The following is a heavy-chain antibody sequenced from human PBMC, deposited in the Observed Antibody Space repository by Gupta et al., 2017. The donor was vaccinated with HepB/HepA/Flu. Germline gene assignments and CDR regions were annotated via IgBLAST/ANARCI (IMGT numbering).Heavy chain of an antibody. J-gene: IGHJ4*02. CDR3: ARDSVGGGASGGLFDD. CDR1: GFTFSSYS. CDR2: ISSSSSYI. Sequence: EVQLVESGGGLVKPGGSLRLSCAASGFTFSSYSMNWVRQAPGKGLEWVSSISSSSSYIYYADSVKGRITISREKEKNARDLKMNSLRAEETAVYYCARDSVGGGASGGLFDDGGQGTMVTVYS. D-gene: IGHD2-15*01. V-gene: IGHV3-21*01.